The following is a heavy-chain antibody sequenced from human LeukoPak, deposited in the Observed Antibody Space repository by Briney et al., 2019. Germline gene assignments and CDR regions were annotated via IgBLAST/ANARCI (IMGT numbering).Heavy chain of an antibody. V-gene: IGHV1-2*02. CDR1: GYTFTGYY. CDR3: ARPYNWNDLKEIYCFDY. CDR2: INPNSGGT. J-gene: IGHJ4*02. D-gene: IGHD1-20*01. Sequence: GASVKVSCKASGYTFTGYYMHWVRQAPGQGLEWMGWINPNSGGTNYAQKFQGRVTMTRDTSISTAYMELSRLRSDDTAVYYCARPYNWNDLKEIYCFDYWGQGTLVTVSS.